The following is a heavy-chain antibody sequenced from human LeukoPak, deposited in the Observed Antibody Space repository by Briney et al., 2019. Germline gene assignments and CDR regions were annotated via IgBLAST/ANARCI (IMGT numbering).Heavy chain of an antibody. J-gene: IGHJ4*02. CDR1: GFTFSDYY. Sequence: GGSLRLSCAASGFTFSDYYMSWIRQAPGKGLEWVSYVSSSGSTIYYADSVKGRFTISRDNAKNSLYLQMNSLRAEDTAVYYCAKMRAERTSAATNYWGQGTLVTVSS. V-gene: IGHV3-11*01. D-gene: IGHD1/OR15-1a*01. CDR3: AKMRAERTSAATNY. CDR2: VSSSGSTI.